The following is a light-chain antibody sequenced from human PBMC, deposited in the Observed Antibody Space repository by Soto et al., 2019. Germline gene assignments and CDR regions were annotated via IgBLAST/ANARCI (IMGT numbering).Light chain of an antibody. V-gene: IGLV2-14*01. CDR1: SSDIGTYNY. J-gene: IGLJ3*02. CDR3: TSYTISNTQV. Sequence: QSALTQPASVSGSPGQSITISCTGTSSDIGTYNYVSWYQHRPGKAPKLMIYDVSYRPSGVSNRFSGSKSANTASLTISGLQPEDEADYYCTSYTISNTQVFGGGTKLTVL. CDR2: DVS.